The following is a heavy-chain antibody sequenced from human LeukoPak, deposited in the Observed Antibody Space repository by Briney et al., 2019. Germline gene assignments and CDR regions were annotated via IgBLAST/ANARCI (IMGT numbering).Heavy chain of an antibody. CDR2: ISGSGGST. Sequence: GGSLRLSCTVSGFTFSSYAMSWVRQAPGKGLEWVSAISGSGGSTYYADSVKGRFTISRDNSKNTLYLQMNSLRAEDTAVYYCARDLLYSNYDYYYYGMDVWGQGTTVTVSS. CDR3: ARDLLYSNYDYYYYGMDV. D-gene: IGHD4-11*01. J-gene: IGHJ6*02. V-gene: IGHV3-23*01. CDR1: GFTFSSYA.